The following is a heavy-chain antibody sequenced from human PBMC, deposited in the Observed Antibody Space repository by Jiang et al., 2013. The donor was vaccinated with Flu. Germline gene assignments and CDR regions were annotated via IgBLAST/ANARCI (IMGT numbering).Heavy chain of an antibody. CDR3: ARAQKYSGFELPYFDY. CDR1: GGSVTSDTYY. V-gene: IGHV4-39*07. J-gene: IGHJ4*02. CDR2: IYYSGST. D-gene: IGHD5-12*01. Sequence: GPGLVKPSETLSLTCTVSGGSVTSDTYYWVWIRQPPGKGLEWIGSIYYSGSTFYNPSLKSRVTISVDTSKNHFSLKLSSVTAADTAVYFCARAQKYSGFELPYFDYWGQGTLVTVSS.